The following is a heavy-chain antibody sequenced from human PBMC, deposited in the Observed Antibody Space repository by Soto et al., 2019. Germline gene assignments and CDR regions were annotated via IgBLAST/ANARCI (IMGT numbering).Heavy chain of an antibody. CDR1: GGSFSGYY. Sequence: SDTLSLTCAVYGGSFSGYYWSWIRQPPGKGLEWIGEINHSGSTNYNPSLKSRVTISVDTSKNQFSLKLSSVTAADTAVYYCARGGPSAIAAAGTWVAIDYWGQGTLVTVSS. CDR3: ARGGPSAIAAAGTWVAIDY. V-gene: IGHV4-34*01. D-gene: IGHD6-13*01. J-gene: IGHJ4*02. CDR2: INHSGST.